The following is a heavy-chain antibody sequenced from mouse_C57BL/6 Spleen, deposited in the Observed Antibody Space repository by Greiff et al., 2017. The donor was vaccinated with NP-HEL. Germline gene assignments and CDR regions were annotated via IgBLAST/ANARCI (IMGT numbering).Heavy chain of an antibody. J-gene: IGHJ2*01. V-gene: IGHV1-80*01. CDR1: GYAFSSYW. CDR2: IYPGDGDT. Sequence: LVESGAELVKPGASVKISCKASGYAFSSYWMNWVKQRPGKGLEWIGQIYPGDGDTNYNGKFKGKATLTADKSSSTAYMQLSSLTSEDSAVYFCARGTTVYYFDYWGQGTTLTVSS. D-gene: IGHD1-1*01. CDR3: ARGTTVYYFDY.